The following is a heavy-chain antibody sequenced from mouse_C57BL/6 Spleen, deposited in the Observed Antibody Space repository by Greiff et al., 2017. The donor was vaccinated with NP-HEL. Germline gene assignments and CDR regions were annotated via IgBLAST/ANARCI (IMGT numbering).Heavy chain of an antibody. J-gene: IGHJ3*01. V-gene: IGHV1-5*01. D-gene: IGHD2-4*01. CDR3: TRDDYDWFAY. CDR2: INPGNGDT. CDR1: GYTFTSYW. Sequence: VQLQQSGTVLARPGASVKMSCKTSGYTFTSYWMHWVKQRPGQGLEWIGAINPGNGDTSYNQKFKGKAKLTAVTSASTAYMQLSSLTNEDSAVYCCTRDDYDWFAYWGQGTLVTVSA.